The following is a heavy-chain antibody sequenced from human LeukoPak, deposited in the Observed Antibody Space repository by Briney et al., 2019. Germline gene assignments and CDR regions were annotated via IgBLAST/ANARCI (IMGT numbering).Heavy chain of an antibody. CDR2: IRSKPSSYAT. Sequence: PGGSLKLSCAASGFAFSGSTVHWVRRASGKGLEWVGRIRSKPSSYATVYADSVKGRFTISRDHSKNTAYLQMNSLKTEDTAVYYCSSGTDYYDYGMDVWGQGTTITVSS. J-gene: IGHJ6*02. CDR3: SSGTDYYDYGMDV. CDR1: GFAFSGST. V-gene: IGHV3-73*01. D-gene: IGHD1-26*01.